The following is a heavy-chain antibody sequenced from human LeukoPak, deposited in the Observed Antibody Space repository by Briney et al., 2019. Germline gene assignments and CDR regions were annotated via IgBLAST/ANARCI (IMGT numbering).Heavy chain of an antibody. J-gene: IGHJ2*01. CDR2: IYYSGST. CDR3: ARANLEQQVYWYFDL. Sequence: PSETLSLTCTVSGGSISSYYWSWIRQPPGKGLEWIGYIYYSGSTNYNPSLKSRVTISVDTSKNQFSLKLSSVTAADTAVYYCARANLEQQVYWYFDLWGRGTLVTVSS. CDR1: GGSISSYY. V-gene: IGHV4-59*08. D-gene: IGHD6-13*01.